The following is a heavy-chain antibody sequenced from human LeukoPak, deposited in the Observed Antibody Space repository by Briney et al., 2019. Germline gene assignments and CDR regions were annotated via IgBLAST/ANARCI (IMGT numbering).Heavy chain of an antibody. V-gene: IGHV3-23*01. Sequence: GGSLRLSCAASGFTFSSYAMTWVRQAPGKGLEWISAISGSAYSTSYADSVKGRFTISRDNSKNTLCLQMNSLRAEDTAIYYCARNTSGFKLGDAFDIWGQGTMVTVSS. CDR2: ISGSAYST. CDR1: GFTFSSYA. J-gene: IGHJ3*02. CDR3: ARNTSGFKLGDAFDI. D-gene: IGHD3-22*01.